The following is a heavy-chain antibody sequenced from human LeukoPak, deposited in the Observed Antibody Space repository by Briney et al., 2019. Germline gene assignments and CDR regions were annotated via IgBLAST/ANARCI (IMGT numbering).Heavy chain of an antibody. CDR3: ASQSRSTKGLFDY. V-gene: IGHV3-7*01. J-gene: IGHJ4*02. CDR2: IKQEGSEK. Sequence: PGGSLRLSCAASGFTFSSYWMSWVRQAPGKGLEWVANIKQEGSEKYYVDSVKGRFTISRDNAKNSLYLQMNSLRAEDTAVYYCASQSRSTKGLFDYWGQGTLVTVSS. CDR1: GFTFSSYW.